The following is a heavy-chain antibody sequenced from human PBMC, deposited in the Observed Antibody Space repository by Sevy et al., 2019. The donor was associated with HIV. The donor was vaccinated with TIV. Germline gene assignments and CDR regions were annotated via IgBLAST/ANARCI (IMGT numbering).Heavy chain of an antibody. Sequence: GGSLRLSCAASGFAFSSHAMHWVRQARGKGPEWVAVISYEGTETFYAASVEGRFTISRDNSKKMLSLQINSLRPEDTAVYYCARDGGYSIKWYPLYWGHGTLVTVSS. CDR3: ARDGGYSIKWYPLY. CDR1: GFAFSSHA. CDR2: ISYEGTET. D-gene: IGHD6-13*01. V-gene: IGHV3-30-3*01. J-gene: IGHJ4*01.